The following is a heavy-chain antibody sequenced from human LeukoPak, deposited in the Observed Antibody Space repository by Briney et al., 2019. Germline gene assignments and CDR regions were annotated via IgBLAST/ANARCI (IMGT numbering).Heavy chain of an antibody. J-gene: IGHJ5*02. V-gene: IGHV3-21*01. CDR1: GFTFSSYS. CDR3: AKDHEYAWGSYPPGWFDP. CDR2: ISSSSSYI. Sequence: GGSLRLSCAASGFTFSSYSMNWVRQAPGKGLEWVSSISSSSSYIYYADSVKGRFTISRDNAKNSLYLQMNSLRAEDTAVYYCAKDHEYAWGSYPPGWFDPWGQGTLVTVSS. D-gene: IGHD3-16*02.